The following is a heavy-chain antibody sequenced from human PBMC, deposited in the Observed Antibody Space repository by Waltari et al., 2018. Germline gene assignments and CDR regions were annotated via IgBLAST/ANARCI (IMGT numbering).Heavy chain of an antibody. J-gene: IGHJ5*02. CDR1: GGSFSGYY. Sequence: QVQLQQWGAGLLKPSETLSLTCAVYGGSFSGYYWNWIRQPPGKGLEWIGEINHSGSTNYNSSLKRRVTIAADTSKNQFSLKLSSVTAADTAVYYCARGFNLGRGGWFDPWGQGTLVTVSS. CDR2: INHSGST. D-gene: IGHD3-10*01. CDR3: ARGFNLGRGGWFDP. V-gene: IGHV4-34*01.